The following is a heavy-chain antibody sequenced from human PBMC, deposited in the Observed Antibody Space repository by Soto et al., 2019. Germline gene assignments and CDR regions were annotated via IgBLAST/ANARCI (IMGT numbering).Heavy chain of an antibody. V-gene: IGHV3-48*02. CDR3: ARLAAVAGTTWWFDP. CDR1: GFTFSSYS. CDR2: ISSSSSTI. D-gene: IGHD6-19*01. Sequence: EVQLVESGGGLVQPGGSLRLSCAASGFTFSSYSMNWVRQAPGKGLEWVSYISSSSSTIYYADSVKGRFTISRDNAKNSLYLQMNSLRDEDTAVYYCARLAAVAGTTWWFDPWGQGTLVTVSS. J-gene: IGHJ5*02.